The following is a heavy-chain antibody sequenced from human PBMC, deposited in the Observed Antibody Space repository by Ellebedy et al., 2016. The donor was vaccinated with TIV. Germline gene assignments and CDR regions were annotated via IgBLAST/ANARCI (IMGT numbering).Heavy chain of an antibody. CDR3: ARLSPTYSSGWYDAFDY. J-gene: IGHJ4*02. CDR2: IYHGDSDT. Sequence: PGGSLRLSCEGSGYSFTSYWIGWVRKMSGKGLDWIGLIYHGDSDTKYSTSFQDQVTISADESISTAYLQRSSLKASDTAMYYCARLSPTYSSGWYDAFDYWGQGTLVTVSS. V-gene: IGHV5-51*01. CDR1: GYSFTSYW. D-gene: IGHD6-19*01.